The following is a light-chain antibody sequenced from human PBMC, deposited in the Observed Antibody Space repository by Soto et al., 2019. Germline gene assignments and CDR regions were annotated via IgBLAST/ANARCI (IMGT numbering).Light chain of an antibody. J-gene: IGLJ3*02. CDR1: MRDVGAYNL. Sequence: QSALTQPASVSGSAGQSITISCSGTMRDVGAYNLVSWYQQHPGTAPKLIIYGNSNRPSGVPDRFSGSKSGTSASLAINGLQAEDEAHYYCQSYDNSLSGSWVFGGGTKLTVL. V-gene: IGLV2-14*03. CDR2: GNS. CDR3: QSYDNSLSGSWV.